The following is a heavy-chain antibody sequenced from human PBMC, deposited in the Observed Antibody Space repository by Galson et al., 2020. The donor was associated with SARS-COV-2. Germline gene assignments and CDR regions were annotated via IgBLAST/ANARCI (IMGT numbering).Heavy chain of an antibody. V-gene: IGHV1-18*01. Sequence: ASVKVSCKSSGYTFNTYGISWVRQAPGQGPEWMGWISPNSGNTYYAQKFQGRVTMTTDTSTSTAYMELRSLRSDDTAVYYCARAPRVSMVRGVIRYYYYGMDVWGQGTTVTVSS. CDR2: ISPNSGNT. CDR1: GYTFNTYG. D-gene: IGHD3-10*01. J-gene: IGHJ6*02. CDR3: ARAPRVSMVRGVIRYYYYGMDV.